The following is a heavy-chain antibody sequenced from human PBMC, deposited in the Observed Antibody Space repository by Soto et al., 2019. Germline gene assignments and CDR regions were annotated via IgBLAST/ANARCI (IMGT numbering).Heavy chain of an antibody. Sequence: QVQLVQSGTEVKKPGSSVKVSCKASGGTFDNYAITWVRQAPGQGLEWMGEVIPFFGTADYAQKFQGRVTITADESTSTAYMDLRSLRSDDTAAYYCARGVIRYSSGWYGLNYLDYWGQGTLVTVSS. J-gene: IGHJ4*02. CDR2: VIPFFGTA. CDR1: GGTFDNYA. D-gene: IGHD6-19*01. CDR3: ARGVIRYSSGWYGLNYLDY. V-gene: IGHV1-69*12.